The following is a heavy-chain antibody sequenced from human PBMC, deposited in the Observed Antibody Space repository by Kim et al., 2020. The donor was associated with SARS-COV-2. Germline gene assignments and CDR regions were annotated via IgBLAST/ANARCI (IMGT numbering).Heavy chain of an antibody. CDR2: IGSGGHT. Sequence: GGSLRLSCAAAGSTFSNYDMHWVRQAAGKGLEWVSAIGSGGHTYYADSVKGRFTIARENAKNFLYLQMNSLTAGDTAVYYCTTEVPDTVSPGWYFDFWGRGTLVTVSS. CDR1: GSTFSNYD. J-gene: IGHJ2*01. D-gene: IGHD1-1*01. V-gene: IGHV3-13*01. CDR3: TTEVPDTVSPGWYFDF.